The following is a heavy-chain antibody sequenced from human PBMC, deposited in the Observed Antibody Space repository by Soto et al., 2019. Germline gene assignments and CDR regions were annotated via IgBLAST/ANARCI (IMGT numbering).Heavy chain of an antibody. D-gene: IGHD2-8*01. J-gene: IGHJ6*02. CDR1: GYSFTSYW. Sequence: GESLKISCKGSGYSFTSYWIGWVRQMPGKGLEWMGIIYPGDSDTRYSPSFQGQVTISADKSISTAYLQWSSLKASDTAMYYCASAIGYCTNGVCYRVQEYYGMDVWGQGTTLTVSS. CDR3: ASAIGYCTNGVCYRVQEYYGMDV. CDR2: IYPGDSDT. V-gene: IGHV5-51*01.